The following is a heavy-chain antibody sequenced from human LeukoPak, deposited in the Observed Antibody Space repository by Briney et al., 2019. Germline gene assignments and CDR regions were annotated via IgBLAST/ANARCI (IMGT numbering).Heavy chain of an antibody. CDR3: ARGGTTGTTWPYYFNY. V-gene: IGHV3-53*01. CDR2: IYSGGST. D-gene: IGHD1-1*01. CDR1: GFTVSSNY. J-gene: IGHJ4*02. Sequence: GGSLRLSCAASGFTVSSNYMSWVRQAPGKGLEWVSVIYSGGSTYYADSVKGRFTISRDNSRNTLYLQMNSPRAEDTAVYYCARGGTTGTTWPYYFNYWGQGTLVTVSS.